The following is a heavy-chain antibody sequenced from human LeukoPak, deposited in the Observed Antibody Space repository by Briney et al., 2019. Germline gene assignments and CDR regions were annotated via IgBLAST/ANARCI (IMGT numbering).Heavy chain of an antibody. Sequence: SETLSLTCTVSGGSISTFYWNWIRQSPGKGLEWIGYISAGGANNYNPSLKSRVTISVDTSKNQFSLKLSSVTAADTAVYYCARASVTRYYDSSGYYKYWGQGTLVTVSS. CDR1: GGSISTFY. V-gene: IGHV4-59*12. J-gene: IGHJ4*02. D-gene: IGHD3-22*01. CDR2: ISAGGAN. CDR3: ARASVTRYYDSSGYYKY.